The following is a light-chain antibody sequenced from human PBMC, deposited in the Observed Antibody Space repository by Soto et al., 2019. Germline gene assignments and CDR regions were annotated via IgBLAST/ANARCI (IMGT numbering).Light chain of an antibody. CDR1: SSNIGNNY. CDR3: GTWDSSLSAWV. CDR2: ENN. J-gene: IGLJ3*02. V-gene: IGLV1-51*02. Sequence: QSVLTQPPSVSAAPGQKVTISCSGSSSNIGNNYVSWYQQVPGTAPKLLIYENNKQPSGIPDRFSGSKSGTSATLGITGLQTGDEADYYCGTWDSSLSAWVFGGGTKLTVL.